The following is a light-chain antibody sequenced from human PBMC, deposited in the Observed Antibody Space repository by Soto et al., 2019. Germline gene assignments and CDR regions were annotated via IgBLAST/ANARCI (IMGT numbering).Light chain of an antibody. CDR3: HQRSSWWT. V-gene: IGKV3-11*01. CDR2: DTS. CDR1: QSVSTY. Sequence: VLTQSPATLSLSPGETATLSCRASQSVSTYLAWYQQRPGQAPRLLIYDTSNRATGVPARFSGSGSGTDFTLTISSLEPEDFAVYYCHQRSSWWTFGQGTKVDIK. J-gene: IGKJ1*01.